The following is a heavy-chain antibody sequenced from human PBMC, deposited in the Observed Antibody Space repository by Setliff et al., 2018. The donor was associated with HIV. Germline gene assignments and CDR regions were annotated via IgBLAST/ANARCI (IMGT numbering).Heavy chain of an antibody. CDR1: GFTFSRYW. D-gene: IGHD5-12*01. Sequence: GGSLRLSCAASGFTFSRYWMIWVRQAPGKGLDWVSVISESGYSADSVKGRFTISRDNSKNTLYLQMNSLRAEDTAVYYCAKDTNPKSGYGYGFGYWGQGTLVTVSS. CDR2: ISESG. CDR3: AKDTNPKSGYGYGFGY. J-gene: IGHJ4*02. V-gene: IGHV3-23*01.